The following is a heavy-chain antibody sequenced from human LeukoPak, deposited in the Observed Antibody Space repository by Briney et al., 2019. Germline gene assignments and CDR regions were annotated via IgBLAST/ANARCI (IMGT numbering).Heavy chain of an antibody. V-gene: IGHV1-3*01. CDR1: GYTFTSYA. D-gene: IGHD3-22*01. J-gene: IGHJ4*02. CDR2: INAGNGNT. Sequence: GSVKVSFKASGYTFTSYAMHWVRQAPGQRLEWMGWINAGNGNTKYSQKFQGRVTITRDTSASTAYMELSSLRSEDTAVYYCARAGETMIFDYWGQGTLVTVSS. CDR3: ARAGETMIFDY.